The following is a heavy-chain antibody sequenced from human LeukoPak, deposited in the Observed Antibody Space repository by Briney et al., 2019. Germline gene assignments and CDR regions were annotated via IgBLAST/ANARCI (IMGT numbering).Heavy chain of an antibody. CDR1: GFTFDDYG. D-gene: IGHD3-16*02. Sequence: GGSLRLSCAASGFTFDDYGMSWVRQAPGKGLEWVSGINWNGGSTGYADSVEGRFTISRDNAKNSLYLQMNSLRAEDTALYYCARERADYVWGSYRYAFDPWGQGTLVTVSS. V-gene: IGHV3-20*04. CDR3: ARERADYVWGSYRYAFDP. CDR2: INWNGGST. J-gene: IGHJ5*02.